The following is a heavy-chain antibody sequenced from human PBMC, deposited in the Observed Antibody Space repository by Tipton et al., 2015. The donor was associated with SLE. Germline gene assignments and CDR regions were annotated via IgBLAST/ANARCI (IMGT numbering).Heavy chain of an antibody. V-gene: IGHV1-69*09. CDR2: IIPILGIA. CDR3: AIGGVSSGAFDI. Sequence: QLVQSGPEVKKPGSSVKVSCKASGGTFSSYAISWVRQAPGQGLEWMGGIIPILGIANYAQKFQGRVTITADKSTSTAYMELSSPRSEDTAVYYCAIGGVSSGAFDIWGQGTMVTVSS. CDR1: GGTFSSYA. D-gene: IGHD3-16*01. J-gene: IGHJ3*02.